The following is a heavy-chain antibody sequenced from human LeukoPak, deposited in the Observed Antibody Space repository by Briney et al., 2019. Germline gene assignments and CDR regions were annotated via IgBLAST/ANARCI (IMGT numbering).Heavy chain of an antibody. Sequence: RASVKVSCKASGYTFTSYDINWVRQATGQGLEWMGWINPNSGNSGYAQKFQGRVTMTRNTSISTAYMELSSLRSEDTAVYYCARVMEYYYDSSGLRNWFDPWGQGTLVTVSS. J-gene: IGHJ5*02. V-gene: IGHV1-8*01. CDR1: GYTFTSYD. CDR3: ARVMEYYYDSSGLRNWFDP. CDR2: INPNSGNS. D-gene: IGHD3-22*01.